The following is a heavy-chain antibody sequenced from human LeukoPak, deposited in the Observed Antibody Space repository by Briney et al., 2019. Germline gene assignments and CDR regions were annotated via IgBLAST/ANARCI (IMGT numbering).Heavy chain of an antibody. CDR1: GGSISSGDYY. J-gene: IGHJ4*02. CDR2: IYYSGST. CDR3: ARGLDENVDTAMVTFLDY. D-gene: IGHD5-18*01. Sequence: SETLSLTCTVSGGSISSGDYYWSWIRQPPGTGLEWIGYIYYSGSTYYNPSLKSRVTISVDTSKNQFSLKLSSVTAADTAVYYCARGLDENVDTAMVTFLDYWGQGTLVTVSS. V-gene: IGHV4-30-4*01.